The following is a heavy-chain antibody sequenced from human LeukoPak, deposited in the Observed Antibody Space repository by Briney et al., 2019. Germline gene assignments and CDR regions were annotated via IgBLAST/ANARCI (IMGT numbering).Heavy chain of an antibody. CDR1: GVTFISDG. V-gene: IGHV3-30*02. Sequence: VGSLRLSCAPPGVTFISDGMHCGRQAPGKGLGWGSFIREVGSNKYNADSVKGGCTTSRDNSKNPLYLQMTRLRAEDTAVYYCVKGSKPVIFPRAHYMDVWGKGSTVTISS. D-gene: IGHD3/OR15-3a*01. CDR2: IREVGSNK. CDR3: VKGSKPVIFPRAHYMDV. J-gene: IGHJ6*03.